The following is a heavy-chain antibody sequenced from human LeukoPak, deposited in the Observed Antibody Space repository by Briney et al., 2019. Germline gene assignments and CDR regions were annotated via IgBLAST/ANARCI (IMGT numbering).Heavy chain of an antibody. V-gene: IGHV4-61*01. D-gene: IGHD3-10*01. CDR3: ARVEWFGELSPFDI. J-gene: IGHJ3*02. CDR2: IYYSGST. CDR1: GGPVSSGTYY. Sequence: SETLSLTCTVSGGPVSSGTYYWSWIRQPPGEGLVWNGYIYYSGSTNYNPSLKSRVTISVDTSKNQFSLKLSSVTAADTAVYYWARVEWFGELSPFDIWGQGTMVTVSS.